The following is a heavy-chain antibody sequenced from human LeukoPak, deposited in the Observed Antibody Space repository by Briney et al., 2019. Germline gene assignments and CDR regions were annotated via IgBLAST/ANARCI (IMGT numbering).Heavy chain of an antibody. CDR2: IYRSGST. CDR3: GRHVYGDFFAAFDS. D-gene: IGHD4-17*01. V-gene: IGHV4-4*02. Sequence: SGTLSLTCAVSGDSINNNYWWRWVRQFPGKGLEWIGEIYRSGSTSYNPSLKSRDTVSMDKSKNQFSLNLTSVTAADTAVYYCGRHVYGDFFAAFDSWGQGTMVLVSS. CDR1: GDSINNNYW. J-gene: IGHJ3*02.